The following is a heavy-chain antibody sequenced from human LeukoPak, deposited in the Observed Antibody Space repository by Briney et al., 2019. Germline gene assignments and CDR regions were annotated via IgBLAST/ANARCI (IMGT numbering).Heavy chain of an antibody. CDR1: GFTFSSYA. CDR2: ISGSGGST. D-gene: IGHD3-10*01. CDR3: AKESRVNWDRLWFGDRSKTGSYYFDY. J-gene: IGHJ4*02. Sequence: PGGSLRLSCAASGFTFSSYAMSWVRQAPGKGLEWVSAISGSGGSTYYADSVKGRFTISRDNSKNTLYLQMNSLRAEDTAVYYCAKESRVNWDRLWFGDRSKTGSYYFDYWGQGTLVTVSS. V-gene: IGHV3-23*01.